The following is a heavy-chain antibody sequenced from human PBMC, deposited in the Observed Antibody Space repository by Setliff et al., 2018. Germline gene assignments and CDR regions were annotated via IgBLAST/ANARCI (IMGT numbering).Heavy chain of an antibody. V-gene: IGHV4-34*01. CDR1: GGSFSGYY. CDR3: ARAAGSRKYNFWSGYQP. CDR2: INHSGST. Sequence: SETLSLTCAVYGGSFSGYYWSWIRQPPGKGLEWIGEINHSGSTNYNPSLKSRVTISVDTSKKQFSLKLSSVTAADTAVYYCARAAGSRKYNFWSGYQPWSQGTLVTVSS. D-gene: IGHD3-3*01. J-gene: IGHJ4*02.